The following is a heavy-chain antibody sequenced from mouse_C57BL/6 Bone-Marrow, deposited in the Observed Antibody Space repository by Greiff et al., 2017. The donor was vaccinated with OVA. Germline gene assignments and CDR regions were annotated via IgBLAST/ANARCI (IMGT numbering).Heavy chain of an antibody. V-gene: IGHV1-81*01. D-gene: IGHD1-1*01. Sequence: QVQLKQSGAELARPGASVKLSCKASGYTFTSSGISWVKQRTGQGLEWIGEIYPRSGNTYYNEKFKGKATLTADKSSSTAYMELRSLTSEDSAVYFCARGGTVVDYWGQGTTLTVSS. J-gene: IGHJ2*01. CDR2: IYPRSGNT. CDR3: ARGGTVVDY. CDR1: GYTFTSSG.